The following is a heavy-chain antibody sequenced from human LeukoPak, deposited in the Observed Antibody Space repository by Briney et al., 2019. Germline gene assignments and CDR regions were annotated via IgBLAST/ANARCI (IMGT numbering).Heavy chain of an antibody. D-gene: IGHD5-24*01. J-gene: IGHJ4*02. CDR1: GYIFGNSY. V-gene: IGHV1-46*01. CDR3: ARDDGYNFDY. Sequence: ASVKVSCKASGYIFGNSYIQWVRQAPGQGLEWMGIIKPSGGSTSYAQRLQGRVTMTRDTSTSTVYMELSSLRSEDTAVYYCARDDGYNFDYWGQGTLVTVSS. CDR2: IKPSGGST.